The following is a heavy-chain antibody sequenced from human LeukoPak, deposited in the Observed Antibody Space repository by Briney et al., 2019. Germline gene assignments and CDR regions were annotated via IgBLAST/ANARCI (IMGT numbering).Heavy chain of an antibody. J-gene: IGHJ4*02. CDR2: IIPILGIA. CDR1: GGTFSSYT. V-gene: IGHV1-69*02. Sequence: PVKVSCKASGGTFSSYTISWVRQAPGQGLEWMGRIIPILGIANYAQKFQGRVTITADKSTSTAYMELSSLRSEDTAVYYCARVIAAAGPPDYWGQGTLVTVSS. D-gene: IGHD6-13*01. CDR3: ARVIAAAGPPDY.